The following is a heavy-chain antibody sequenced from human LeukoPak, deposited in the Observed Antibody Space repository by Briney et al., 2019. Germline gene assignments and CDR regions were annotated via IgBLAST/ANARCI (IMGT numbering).Heavy chain of an antibody. D-gene: IGHD5-18*01. CDR3: ARGDDTAVVSGGYNWFDS. Sequence: KPGGSLRLSCAASGLAFSSYNMNWVRQAPGKGLEWVSSITTSGSYIYYADSVKGRLTISRDNAKNSLYLQMDSLGAEDTAVYYCARGDDTAVVSGGYNWFDSWGQGTLVTVSS. V-gene: IGHV3-21*01. CDR1: GLAFSSYN. CDR2: ITTSGSYI. J-gene: IGHJ5*01.